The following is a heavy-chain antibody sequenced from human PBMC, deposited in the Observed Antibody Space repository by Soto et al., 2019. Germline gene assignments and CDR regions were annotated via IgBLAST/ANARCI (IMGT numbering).Heavy chain of an antibody. V-gene: IGHV4-39*01. D-gene: IGHD3-3*01. CDR1: GGSISSSSYY. CDR3: AAHTILGGLGLPPYYYVMDV. Sequence: SETLSLTGTVSGGSISSSSYYWGWIRQPPGKGLEWIGSIYYSGSTYYNPSLKSRVTISVDTSKNQFSLKLSSVTAADTAVYYCAAHTILGGLGLPPYYYVMDVWGQGTTVTVSS. CDR2: IYYSGST. J-gene: IGHJ6*02.